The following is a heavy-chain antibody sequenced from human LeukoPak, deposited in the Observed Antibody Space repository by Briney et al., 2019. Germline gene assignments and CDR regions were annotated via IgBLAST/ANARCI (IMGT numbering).Heavy chain of an antibody. CDR1: GFTFSSYA. D-gene: IGHD6-19*01. CDR2: ISYDGSNK. CDR3: ARDLVAVAGTVPWFDP. Sequence: PGGSLRFSCAASGFTFSSYAMHWVRQAPGKGLEWVAVISYDGSNKYYADSVKGRFTISRDNSKNTLYLQMNSLRAEDTAVYYCARDLVAVAGTVPWFDPWGQGTLVTVSS. V-gene: IGHV3-30-3*01. J-gene: IGHJ5*02.